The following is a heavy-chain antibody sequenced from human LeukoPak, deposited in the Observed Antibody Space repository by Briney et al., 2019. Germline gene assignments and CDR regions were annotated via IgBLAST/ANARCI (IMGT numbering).Heavy chain of an antibody. D-gene: IGHD3-9*01. Sequence: GGSLRLSCAASGFTFSSYNMNWVRQAPGKGLEWVSSISSGTSYIYYADSVKGRFTISRDNAKNSLYLQMNSLRAEDTAVYYCARGVELTGYSDYWGRGTLVTVSS. CDR2: ISSGTSYI. CDR3: ARGVELTGYSDY. CDR1: GFTFSSYN. V-gene: IGHV3-21*01. J-gene: IGHJ4*02.